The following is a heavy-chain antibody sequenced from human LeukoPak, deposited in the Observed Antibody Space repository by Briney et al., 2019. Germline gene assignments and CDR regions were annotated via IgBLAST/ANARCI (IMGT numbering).Heavy chain of an antibody. CDR1: GFTFSSYS. CDR3: AKKPAGFDP. Sequence: PGGSLRLSCAASGFTFSSYSMNWVRQAPGKGLEWVSYISSSSSTIYYADSVKGRFTISRDNAKNTLYLQMNSLRAEDTAIYYCAKKPAGFDPWGQGTLVTVSS. V-gene: IGHV3-48*01. J-gene: IGHJ5*02. D-gene: IGHD1-14*01. CDR2: ISSSSSTI.